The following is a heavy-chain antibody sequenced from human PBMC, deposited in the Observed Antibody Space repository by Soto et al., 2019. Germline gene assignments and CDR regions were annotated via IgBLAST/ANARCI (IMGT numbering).Heavy chain of an antibody. V-gene: IGHV3-30*18. CDR2: ISYDGSNK. D-gene: IGHD1-26*01. CDR1: GFTFSSYG. CDR3: AKLGDY. Sequence: QVQLVESGGGVVQPGRSLRLSCAASGFTFSSYGMHWVRQAPGKGLEWVAVISYDGSNKYYADSVKGRFTISRDNSKNTLYLQMNSLRAEDTAVYYCAKLGDYWGLGTLVTVSS. J-gene: IGHJ4*02.